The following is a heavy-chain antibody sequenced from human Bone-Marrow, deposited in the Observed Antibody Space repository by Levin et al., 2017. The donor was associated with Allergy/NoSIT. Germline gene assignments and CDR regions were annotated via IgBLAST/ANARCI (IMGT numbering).Heavy chain of an antibody. J-gene: IGHJ4*02. CDR1: GFTFSDYR. Sequence: GESLKISCVASGFTFSDYRINWVRQAPGKGLEWVSYISGSGSSINYADSVKGRFTISRDNAKNSLYLQMNSLRDEDTAVYYCARDLTHDYWGQGTLVTVSP. V-gene: IGHV3-48*02. CDR3: ARDLTHDY. CDR2: ISGSGSSI.